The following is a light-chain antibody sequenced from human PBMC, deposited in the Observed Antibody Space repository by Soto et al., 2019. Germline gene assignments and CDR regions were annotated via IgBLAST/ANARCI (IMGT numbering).Light chain of an antibody. V-gene: IGKV1-6*01. CDR2: AAS. J-gene: IGKJ1*01. CDR1: QDIRNK. Sequence: ASQMTQSPSSLSASVGDRVTISCRASQDIRNKLGWFQQKPGKAPELLIYAASYLQSWVPSRFSGSGSGTDFTLTISSLQPEDFATYDCLQDHNYAWTFGQGTKVDIK. CDR3: LQDHNYAWT.